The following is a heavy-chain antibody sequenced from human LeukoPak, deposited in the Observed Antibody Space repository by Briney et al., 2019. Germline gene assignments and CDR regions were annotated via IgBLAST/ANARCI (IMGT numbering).Heavy chain of an antibody. V-gene: IGHV4-39*07. Sequence: SETPSLTCTVSGGSISITSYYWGWIRQPPGKELEWIGSMYSSGSTYYNPSLKIRVTISVDTSKNQFSLKLSSVTAADTAVYYCARGPPDCSSTSCYAFDAFDIWGQGTMVTVSS. CDR3: ARGPPDCSSTSCYAFDAFDI. J-gene: IGHJ3*02. CDR2: MYSSGST. D-gene: IGHD2-2*01. CDR1: GGSISITSYY.